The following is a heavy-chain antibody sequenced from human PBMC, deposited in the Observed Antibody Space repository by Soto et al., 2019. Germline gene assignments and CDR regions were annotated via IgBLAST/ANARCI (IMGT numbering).Heavy chain of an antibody. D-gene: IGHD4-17*01. CDR1: GFTFTSSA. Sequence: SVKVSCKASGFTFTSSAVQWVRQARGQRLEWIGWIVVGSGNTNYAQKFQGRVTMTRNTSISTAYMELSSLRSEDTAVYYCARTLYGDNVDYWGQGTLVNVSS. J-gene: IGHJ4*02. CDR2: IVVGSGNT. V-gene: IGHV1-58*01. CDR3: ARTLYGDNVDY.